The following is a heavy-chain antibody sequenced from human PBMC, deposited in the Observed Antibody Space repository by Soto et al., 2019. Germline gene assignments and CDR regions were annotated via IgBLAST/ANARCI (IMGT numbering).Heavy chain of an antibody. CDR3: VRGGDDYIWGSSPLSKH. D-gene: IGHD3-16*01. CDR2: ISYDGNNE. Sequence: QVQLVESGGGVVQPGRSLRLSCAVSGFTFSSYAMHWVRQAPGKGLEWVAIISYDGNNEYYADSVKGRFTISRDNSKSSLYLQMNSLRGEDRAVYYCVRGGDDYIWGSSPLSKHWGQGTLVTVSS. V-gene: IGHV3-30-3*01. CDR1: GFTFSSYA. J-gene: IGHJ4*02.